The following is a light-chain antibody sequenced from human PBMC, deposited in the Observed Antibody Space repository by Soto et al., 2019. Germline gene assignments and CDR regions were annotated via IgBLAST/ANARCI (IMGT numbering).Light chain of an antibody. CDR1: QSVLLTSNNKNY. CDR2: WAF. V-gene: IGKV4-1*01. J-gene: IGKJ4*01. CDR3: QQYYTTLT. Sequence: DIVMTQSPDSLAVSLGERATINCKSSQSVLLTSNNKNYLAGYQQKPGQPPKVLISWAFTRESGVPERFSGSGSGTDFTLTITSLQAEDVAVYYCQQYYTTLTFRGGTKVEIK.